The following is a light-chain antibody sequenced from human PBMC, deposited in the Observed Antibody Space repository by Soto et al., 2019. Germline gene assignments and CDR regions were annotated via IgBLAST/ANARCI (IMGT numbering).Light chain of an antibody. CDR2: GAS. V-gene: IGKV3-15*01. CDR1: QSINRE. Sequence: EIVMTQSPATLSLSPGERAALSCRASQSINRELAWYQQKPGQPPRLLIYGASTRATGVPGRFTGSESGSEFTLTISGLQSEDFAVYYCQQGHNWPLSFGQGTRLEI. J-gene: IGKJ2*01. CDR3: QQGHNWPLS.